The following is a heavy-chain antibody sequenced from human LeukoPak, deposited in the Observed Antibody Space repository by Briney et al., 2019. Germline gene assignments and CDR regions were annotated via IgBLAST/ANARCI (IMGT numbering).Heavy chain of an antibody. J-gene: IGHJ4*02. CDR3: AKDAPRYCSSTSCHSPIFDY. Sequence: PGGSLRLSCAASGFTFSSYAMSWVRQAPGKGLEWVSAISGSGGSTYYADSVKGRFTISRDNSKNTLYLQMNSLRAEDPAVYYCAKDAPRYCSSTSCHSPIFDYWGQGTLVTVSS. CDR1: GFTFSSYA. CDR2: ISGSGGST. V-gene: IGHV3-23*01. D-gene: IGHD2-2*02.